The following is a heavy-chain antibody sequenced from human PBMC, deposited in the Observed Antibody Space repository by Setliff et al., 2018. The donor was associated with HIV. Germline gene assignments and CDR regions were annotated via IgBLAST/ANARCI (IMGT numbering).Heavy chain of an antibody. CDR2: IYYSGST. Sequence: KASETLSLTCTVSGDSISSYYWSWIRQPPGKGLEWIGYIYYSGSTNYNPSLKSRVTISVDTSKNQLSLKLSSVTAADTAVYYCARQVGNKVLFDSWGQGTLGTAPQ. J-gene: IGHJ4*02. V-gene: IGHV4-59*01. CDR3: ARQVGNKVLFDS. CDR1: GDSISSYY. D-gene: IGHD7-27*01.